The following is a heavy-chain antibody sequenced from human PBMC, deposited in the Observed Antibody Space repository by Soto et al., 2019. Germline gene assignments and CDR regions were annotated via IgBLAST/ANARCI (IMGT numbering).Heavy chain of an antibody. CDR2: INHSGST. D-gene: IGHD5-18*01. CDR3: ARGLRGYSYGYSGYYYYMDV. Sequence: PSETLSLTCAVYGGSFSGYYWSWIRQPPGKGLEWIGEINHSGSTNYNPSLKSRVTISVDTSKNQFSLKLSSVTAADTAVYYCARGLRGYSYGYSGYYYYMDVWGKGTTVTFSS. CDR1: GGSFSGYY. J-gene: IGHJ6*03. V-gene: IGHV4-34*01.